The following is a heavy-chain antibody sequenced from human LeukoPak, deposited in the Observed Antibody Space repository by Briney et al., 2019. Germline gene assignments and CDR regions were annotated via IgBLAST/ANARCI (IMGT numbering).Heavy chain of an antibody. D-gene: IGHD3-22*01. V-gene: IGHV4-59*11. J-gene: IGHJ3*01. CDR1: GGALSGHY. CDR2: VSYTART. CDR3: ARLLDNDISGDPDTFDV. Sequence: NPSHTLSLTCTGSGGALSGHYCSWIRQPPRKRLEWIGYVSYTARTKYNPSLQSRVTISIDTSKSQFSLMLTSVTSADTAVYSCARLLDNDISGDPDTFDVWGQGTTVIVSS.